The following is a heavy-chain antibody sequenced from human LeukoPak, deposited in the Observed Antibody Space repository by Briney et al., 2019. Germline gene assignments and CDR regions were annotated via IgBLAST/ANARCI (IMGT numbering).Heavy chain of an antibody. CDR1: GFTFSSYA. Sequence: GGSLRLSCAASGFTFSSYAMSWVRQAPGKGLEWVSAISGSGGSTYYADSVKGRFTISRDNAKNTLYLQMNSLRAEDTAVYYCARDRGPRGYDSSAYYWGQGTLVTVSS. D-gene: IGHD3-22*01. V-gene: IGHV3-23*01. CDR2: ISGSGGST. J-gene: IGHJ4*02. CDR3: ARDRGPRGYDSSAYY.